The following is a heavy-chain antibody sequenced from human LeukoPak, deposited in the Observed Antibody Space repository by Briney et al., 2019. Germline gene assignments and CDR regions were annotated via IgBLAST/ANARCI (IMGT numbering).Heavy chain of an antibody. Sequence: GGSLRLSCAASGFTFSSYWMHWVRHAPGKGLVWVSRIDHDGINTYYADSVKGRFTISRDNAKNTLYLQMNSLRAEDTAVYYCAAYGDYVNYWGQGTLVTVSS. J-gene: IGHJ4*02. D-gene: IGHD4-17*01. CDR1: GFTFSSYW. V-gene: IGHV3-74*01. CDR3: AAYGDYVNY. CDR2: IDHDGINT.